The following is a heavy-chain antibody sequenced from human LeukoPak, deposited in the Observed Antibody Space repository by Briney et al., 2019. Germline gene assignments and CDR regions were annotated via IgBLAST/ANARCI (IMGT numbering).Heavy chain of an antibody. V-gene: IGHV3-33*01. J-gene: IGHJ4*02. CDR2: IWYDGSNK. CDR3: ARGARGVSGYYFDF. CDR1: GFTFSSYG. D-gene: IGHD3-10*01. Sequence: PGGSLRLSCAASGFTFSSYGMHWVRQAPGKGLEWVAVIWYDGSNKYYADSVKGRFTISRDNSKNTLYLQMNSLRAEDTAVYYCARGARGVSGYYFDFWGQGTLVTASS.